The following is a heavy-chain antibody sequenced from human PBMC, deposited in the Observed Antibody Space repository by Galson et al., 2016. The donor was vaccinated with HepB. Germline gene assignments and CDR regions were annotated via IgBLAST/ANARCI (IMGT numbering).Heavy chain of an antibody. V-gene: IGHV3-23*01. CDR2: ISASSGFT. Sequence: SLRLSCAASGFTFSSYAMSWVRQAPGKGLEWVSSISASSGFTYYVDSVRGRFTISRDNSRNTLYLQMNSLRAEDTAVYFCAKAPGTDDYYMDVWGKGTTVTVSS. J-gene: IGHJ6*03. CDR1: GFTFSSYA. CDR3: AKAPGTDDYYMDV.